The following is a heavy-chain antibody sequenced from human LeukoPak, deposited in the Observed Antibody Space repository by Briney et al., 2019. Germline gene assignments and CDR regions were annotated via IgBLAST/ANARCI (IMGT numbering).Heavy chain of an antibody. V-gene: IGHV5-51*01. CDR3: ARLPNTAMESWFDP. Sequence: GESLKISCKGSRYSFTNYWIGWVRQMPGKGLEWMGIIYPGDSDTRYSPSFQGQVTISADKSISTAYLQWSSLKASDTAMYYCARLPNTAMESWFDPWGQGTLVTVSS. CDR1: RYSFTNYW. J-gene: IGHJ5*02. D-gene: IGHD5-18*01. CDR2: IYPGDSDT.